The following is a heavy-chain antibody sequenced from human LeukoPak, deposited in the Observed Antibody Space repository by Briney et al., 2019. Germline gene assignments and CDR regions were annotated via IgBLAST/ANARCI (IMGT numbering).Heavy chain of an antibody. D-gene: IGHD3-10*01. Sequence: GGSLRLSCAASGXTFSNYWMHWVRQAPGKGQVWVSRINTDGSTTTYADSVKGRFTISRDNAKNTLYLQMNSLRAEDTAVYYCARAADYYASGIFYWGQGTLVTVSS. J-gene: IGHJ4*02. V-gene: IGHV3-74*01. CDR2: INTDGSTT. CDR3: ARAADYYASGIFY. CDR1: GXTFSNYW.